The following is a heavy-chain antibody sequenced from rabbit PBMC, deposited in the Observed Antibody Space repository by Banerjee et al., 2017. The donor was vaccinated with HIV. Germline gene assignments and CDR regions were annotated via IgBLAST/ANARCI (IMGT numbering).Heavy chain of an antibody. CDR1: GSSFSNKYV. J-gene: IGHJ4*01. Sequence: QEQLEESGGDLVKPEGSLSLTCPASGSSFSNKYVMCWVRQAPGKGLEWIACINTSSGNTVYASWAKGRFTISKTSSTTVTLQMTSLTAADTATYFCGREGADSSGYNLWGPGTLVTVS. CDR3: GREGADSSGYNL. CDR2: INTSSGNT. V-gene: IGHV1S45*01. D-gene: IGHD1-1*01.